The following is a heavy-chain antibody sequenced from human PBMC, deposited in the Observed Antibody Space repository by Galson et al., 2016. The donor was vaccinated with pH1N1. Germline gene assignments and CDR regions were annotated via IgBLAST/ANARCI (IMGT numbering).Heavy chain of an antibody. D-gene: IGHD4-17*01. CDR1: GFTFSSYN. Sequence: SLRLSCAASGFTFSSYNMNWVRQAPGKGLEWVSLISTSSTYIYYADSLKGRFTISRDNAKKSLYLQMNSLRPEDTAVYYCAKVDRDDYGDYALDYWGQGTLVTVSS. CDR2: ISTSSTYI. V-gene: IGHV3-21*04. CDR3: AKVDRDDYGDYALDY. J-gene: IGHJ4*02.